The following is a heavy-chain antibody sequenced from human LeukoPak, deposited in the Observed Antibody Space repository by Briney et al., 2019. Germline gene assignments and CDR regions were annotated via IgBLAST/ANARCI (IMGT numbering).Heavy chain of an antibody. CDR2: ISSGSNYM. D-gene: IGHD6-19*01. J-gene: IGHJ4*02. CDR3: AYSSGWSHFEH. Sequence: GGSLRLSCPASGFTFSSYAMNWVRQAPGKGLEWVSSISSGSNYMYYADSVKGRFTISRDNAENSLYLQMNSLSAEDTAVYYCAYSSGWSHFEHWGQGTLVTVSS. V-gene: IGHV3-21*01. CDR1: GFTFSSYA.